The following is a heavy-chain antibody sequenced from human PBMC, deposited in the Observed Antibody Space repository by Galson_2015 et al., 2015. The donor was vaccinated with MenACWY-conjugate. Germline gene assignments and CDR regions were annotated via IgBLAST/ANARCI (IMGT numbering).Heavy chain of an antibody. CDR1: GFTFSDYT. Sequence: SLRLSCAASGFTFSDYTMNWVRQAPGKGLEWVSYISITSSTIYYADSVRGRFTISRDNAKKSLYLQMNSLRDEDTAVYYCARGQWFGELLTYSFDYWGQGTLVTVSS. V-gene: IGHV3-48*02. CDR2: ISITSSTI. D-gene: IGHD3-10*01. CDR3: ARGQWFGELLTYSFDY. J-gene: IGHJ4*02.